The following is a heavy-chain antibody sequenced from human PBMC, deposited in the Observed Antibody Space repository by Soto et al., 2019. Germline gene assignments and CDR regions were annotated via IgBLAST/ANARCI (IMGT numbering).Heavy chain of an antibody. Sequence: QVQLVQSGAEVKKPGASVRVSCKASGYTFTSYGFHWVRQAPGQTFQWMGWINTDNGNTKYSQNFQGRVTITRDTSATRAYLDLSRLTSDDTAIYYCARGYGSGTYSGFDFWGPGTLVTVSS. D-gene: IGHD3-10*01. CDR1: GYTFTSYG. J-gene: IGHJ4*02. CDR3: ARGYGSGTYSGFDF. CDR2: INTDNGNT. V-gene: IGHV1-3*04.